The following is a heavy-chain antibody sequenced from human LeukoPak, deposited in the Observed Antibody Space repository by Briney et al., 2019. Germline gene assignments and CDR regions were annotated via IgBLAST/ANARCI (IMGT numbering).Heavy chain of an antibody. CDR1: GGSISSFY. CDR2: IYYSGST. Sequence: SETLSLTCTVSGGSISSFYWSWIRQPPGKGLEWIGYIYYSGSTNYNPSLQSRVTISVATSKNQFSLKLSSVTAADTALYYCARDRASAGGFDYWGQGTLVTVSS. CDR3: ARDRASAGGFDY. V-gene: IGHV4-59*01. J-gene: IGHJ4*02. D-gene: IGHD2-15*01.